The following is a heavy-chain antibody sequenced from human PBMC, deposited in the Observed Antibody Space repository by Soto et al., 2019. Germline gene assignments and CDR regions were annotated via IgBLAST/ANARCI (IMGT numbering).Heavy chain of an antibody. CDR3: ARDYYDSSESMDV. J-gene: IGHJ6*02. CDR1: GCSISGYY. V-gene: IGHV4-59*01. CDR2: IYSSSGGT. Sequence: SVTLSLTCTVSGCSISGYYWSWIRQPPGKRLEWIGYIYSSSGGTDYNPSLNSRATISIDMSKNQVSLRLRSVTAADTAMYYCARDYYDSSESMDVWGQGTAVT. D-gene: IGHD3-22*01.